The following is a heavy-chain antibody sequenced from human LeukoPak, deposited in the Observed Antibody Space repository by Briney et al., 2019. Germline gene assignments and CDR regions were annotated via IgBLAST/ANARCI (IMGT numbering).Heavy chain of an antibody. CDR3: AHRPVYGLFDY. D-gene: IGHD5/OR15-5a*01. CDR2: IYWDEDR. J-gene: IGHJ4*02. CDR1: GFSLSTNRMG. Sequence: ASGPTLMKPTQTLTLTCTFSGFSLSTNRMGVGWIRQPPGKALEWLALIYWDEDRRYSPSLNNRLTITKGTSINQVVLTMTNMDPVDTATYYCAHRPVYGLFDYWGQGILVTVSS. V-gene: IGHV2-5*02.